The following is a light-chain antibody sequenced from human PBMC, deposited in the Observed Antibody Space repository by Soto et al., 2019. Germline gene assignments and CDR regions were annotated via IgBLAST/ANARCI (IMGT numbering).Light chain of an antibody. V-gene: IGKV4-1*01. CDR3: HQSFSTPLT. Sequence: DFVLTQSPDSLAVSLGERATINCRSSQTLLSSSDNQNYLAWSRQRPGQPPELLVYWASTRESGVPDRFSGSGSGTECTLTISSLQAEDVAVYYCHQSFSTPLTFGGGTKLEIK. CDR1: QTLLSSSDNQNY. CDR2: WAS. J-gene: IGKJ4*01.